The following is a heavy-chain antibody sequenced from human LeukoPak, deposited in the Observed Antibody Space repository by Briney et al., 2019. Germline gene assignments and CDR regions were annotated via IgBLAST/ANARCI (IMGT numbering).Heavy chain of an antibody. D-gene: IGHD6-13*01. Sequence: GGSLRLSCAASGFTFSNYGFHWVRQAPGKGLEWVAFIRYDGSNKYYADSVKGRFTISRDNSKNTLYLQMNSLRAEDTAFYYCAKDRFLGYSNSWPGTFDYWGQGIVVTVSS. CDR2: IRYDGSNK. J-gene: IGHJ4*02. V-gene: IGHV3-30*02. CDR3: AKDRFLGYSNSWPGTFDY. CDR1: GFTFSNYG.